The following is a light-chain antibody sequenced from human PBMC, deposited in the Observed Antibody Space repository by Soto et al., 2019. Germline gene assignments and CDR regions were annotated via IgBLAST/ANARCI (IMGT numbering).Light chain of an antibody. CDR1: SSDVGGYNY. CDR2: EVN. J-gene: IGLJ1*01. Sequence: QSVLTQPPSASGSPGQSVAISCTGTSSDVGGYNYVSWYQQHPGKAPKLMIYEVNKRPSGVPDRFSGSKSGNTASLTVSGGQAEEEEDDYCSTSAAGSSVVGAGTKLP. V-gene: IGLV2-8*01. CDR3: STSAAGSSV.